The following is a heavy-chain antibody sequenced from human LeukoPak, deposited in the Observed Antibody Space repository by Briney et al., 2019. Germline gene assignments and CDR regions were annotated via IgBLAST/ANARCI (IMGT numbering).Heavy chain of an antibody. J-gene: IGHJ6*03. D-gene: IGHD3-22*01. V-gene: IGHV1-8*01. CDR3: ARRTYYYDSSGYYYYYYYMDV. CDR1: GYTFTSYD. Sequence: ASVKVSCKASGYTFTSYDINWVRQATGQGLEWMGWMNPNSGNTDYAQKFQGRVTMTRNTSISTAYMELSSLRSEDTAVYYCARRTYYYDSSGYYYYYYYMDVWGKGTTVTISS. CDR2: MNPNSGNT.